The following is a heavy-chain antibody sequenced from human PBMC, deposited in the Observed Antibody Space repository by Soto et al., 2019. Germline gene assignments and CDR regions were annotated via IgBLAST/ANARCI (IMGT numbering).Heavy chain of an antibody. CDR1: GFTFRSFT. V-gene: IGHV3-21*01. Sequence: AGGSLRLSCAASGFTFRSFTMNWVRQAPGKGLEWVSTISSNSAYIYYTDALRGRFTISRDTAKNSLHLQMNSLRAEDTAVYYCSGDASRDICARGWFDPWGPGTLVTVSS. CDR2: ISSNSAYI. CDR3: SGDASRDICARGWFDP. J-gene: IGHJ5*02.